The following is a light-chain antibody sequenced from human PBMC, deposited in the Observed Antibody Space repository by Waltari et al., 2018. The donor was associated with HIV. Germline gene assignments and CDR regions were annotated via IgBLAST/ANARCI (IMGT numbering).Light chain of an antibody. J-gene: IGLJ2*01. V-gene: IGLV1-40*01. Sequence: QSVLTQPPSVSGAPGQRVTISCPGSSSNIGAGYDVPWSQQLPGTAPKLLIYGNSNRPSGVPDRFSGSKSGTSASLAITGLQAEDEADYYCQSYDSSLSGLHVVFGGGTKLTVL. CDR2: GNS. CDR1: SSNIGAGYD. CDR3: QSYDSSLSGLHVV.